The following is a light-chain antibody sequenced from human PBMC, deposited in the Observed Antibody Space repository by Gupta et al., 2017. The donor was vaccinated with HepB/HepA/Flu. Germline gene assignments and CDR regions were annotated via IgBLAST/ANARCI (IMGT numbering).Light chain of an antibody. CDR3: QTWGTGFGV. V-gene: IGLV4-69*01. Sequence: HLVLTQSPSASASLGASVKITCTLSSEYSPYATAWHQQQPEKGPRYLMTPNSDGPHNKGEEIPDRFSGTGSGAEGYLTISSRQSEDEGDYDCQTWGTGFGVFGGGTKLTGL. J-gene: IGLJ3*02. CDR1: SEYSPYA. CDR2: PNSDGPH.